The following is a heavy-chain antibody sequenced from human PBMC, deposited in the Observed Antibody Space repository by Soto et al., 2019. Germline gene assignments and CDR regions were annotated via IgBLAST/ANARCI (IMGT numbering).Heavy chain of an antibody. J-gene: IGHJ4*02. CDR3: ARGPSGDKVDS. CDR2: IYDGGRT. D-gene: IGHD7-27*01. Sequence: QVQLQESGPGLVKPSQTLSLTCTVSGGSISTVDYWWSWIRQPPDMGLEWIGHIYDGGRTYNNPSLESRVTMSVHTSKSQLSLTLSSVSAADTAVYYCARGPSGDKVDSWGQGTLVTVSS. V-gene: IGHV4-30-4*01. CDR1: GGSISTVDYW.